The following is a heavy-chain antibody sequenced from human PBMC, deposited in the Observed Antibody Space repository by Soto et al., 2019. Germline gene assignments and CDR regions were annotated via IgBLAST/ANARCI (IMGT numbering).Heavy chain of an antibody. CDR1: GGSISSYY. J-gene: IGHJ5*02. V-gene: IGHV4-59*01. CDR3: ARIAAPSNWFDP. CDR2: IYYSGST. D-gene: IGHD6-6*01. Sequence: SETLSLTCTVSGGSISSYYWSWIRQPPGKGLEWIGYIYYSGSTNYNPSLKSRVTISVDTSKNQFSLKLSSVTAADTAVYYCARIAAPSNWFDPCGQGTLVTVSS.